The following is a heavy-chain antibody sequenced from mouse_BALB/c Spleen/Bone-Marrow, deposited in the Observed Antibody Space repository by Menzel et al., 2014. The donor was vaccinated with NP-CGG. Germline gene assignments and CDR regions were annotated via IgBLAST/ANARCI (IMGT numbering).Heavy chain of an antibody. D-gene: IGHD1-1*01. CDR2: IDPSDSYT. V-gene: IGHV1-69*02. Sequence: VQLQQSGAELVKPGASVKLSCKASGYTFTSYWMHWVKQRPGQGLEWIGEIDPSDSYTNYNQKFKGKATLTVDKPSSTAYMQLSSLTSEDSAVYYCARDSITTVVATDYWGQGTTLTVSS. CDR3: ARDSITTVVATDY. CDR1: GYTFTSYW. J-gene: IGHJ2*01.